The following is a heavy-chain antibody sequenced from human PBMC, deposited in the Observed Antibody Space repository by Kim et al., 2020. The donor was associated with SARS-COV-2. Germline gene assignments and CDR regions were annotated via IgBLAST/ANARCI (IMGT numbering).Heavy chain of an antibody. V-gene: IGHV3-23*01. D-gene: IGHD3-22*01. Sequence: SVKGRFTISRDNSKNTLYLQMNSLRAEDTAVYYCAKDYYDSSGYMGGFDYWGQGTLVTVSS. CDR3: AKDYYDSSGYMGGFDY. J-gene: IGHJ4*02.